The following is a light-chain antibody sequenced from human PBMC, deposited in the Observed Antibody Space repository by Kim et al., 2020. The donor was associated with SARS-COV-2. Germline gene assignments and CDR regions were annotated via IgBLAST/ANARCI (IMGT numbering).Light chain of an antibody. Sequence: DIVLTQSPDSLPVSLGERATINRTSSKSLLYSSTNQNYLAWDQQIRGHPPKLLLYWASTRESGVPDRFSGRGSVTDFSLTITGLRPEDVAVYYCQQYYTTPLTFGGGAKGDIK. CDR3: QQYYTTPLT. J-gene: IGKJ4*01. CDR1: KSLLYSSTNQNY. V-gene: IGKV4-1*01. CDR2: WAS.